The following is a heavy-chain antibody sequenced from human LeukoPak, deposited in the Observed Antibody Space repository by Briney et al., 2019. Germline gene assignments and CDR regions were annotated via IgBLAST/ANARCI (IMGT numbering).Heavy chain of an antibody. CDR3: ARSATIISFWFDP. D-gene: IGHD5-12*01. Sequence: GESLKISCKGSGYSFTSYWIGWVRQLPGKGLEWMGIIYPGDSDTRYSPSFQGQVTISADKSISTAYLQWSSLKASDTAMYYCARSATIISFWFDPWGQGTLVTVSS. CDR2: IYPGDSDT. J-gene: IGHJ5*02. V-gene: IGHV5-51*01. CDR1: GYSFTSYW.